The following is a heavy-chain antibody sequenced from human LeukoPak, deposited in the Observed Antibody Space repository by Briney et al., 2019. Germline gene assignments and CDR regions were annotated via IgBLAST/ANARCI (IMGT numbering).Heavy chain of an antibody. J-gene: IGHJ6*03. D-gene: IGHD1-26*01. CDR1: GYTFTNYG. CDR2: ISAYNGNT. V-gene: IGHV1-18*01. CDR3: ARDSIGGLELLLNYYYYYMDV. Sequence: GASVKVSCKASGYTFTNYGISWVRQAPGQGLEWMGWISAYNGNTNYAQKLQGRVTMTTDTSTSTAYMELRSLRSDDTAVYYCARDSIGGLELLLNYYYYYMDVWGKGTTVTVSS.